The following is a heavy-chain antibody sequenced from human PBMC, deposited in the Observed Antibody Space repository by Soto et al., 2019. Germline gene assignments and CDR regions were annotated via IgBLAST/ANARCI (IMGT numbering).Heavy chain of an antibody. J-gene: IGHJ6*02. CDR3: AREVYYYGSGSPAGYYYYGMDV. V-gene: IGHV1-69*04. D-gene: IGHD3-10*01. Sequence: SVKVSCKASGGTFSSYTISWVRQAPGQGLEWMGRIIPILGIANYAQKFQGRVTITADKSTSTAYMELSSLRSEDTAVYYCAREVYYYGSGSPAGYYYYGMDVWGQGTTVTVSS. CDR2: IIPILGIA. CDR1: GGTFSSYT.